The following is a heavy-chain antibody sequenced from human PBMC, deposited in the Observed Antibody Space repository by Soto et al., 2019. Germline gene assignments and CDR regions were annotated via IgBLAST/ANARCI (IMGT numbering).Heavy chain of an antibody. V-gene: IGHV3-30-3*01. Sequence: RRLSCAASGFTFSSYAMHWVRQAPGKGLEWVAVISYDGSNKYYADSVKGRFTISRDNSKNTLYLQMNSLRAGDTAVYYCARGNYDFWSGFRYYGMDVWGQGTTVTVSS. D-gene: IGHD3-3*01. CDR1: GFTFSSYA. J-gene: IGHJ6*02. CDR3: ARGNYDFWSGFRYYGMDV. CDR2: ISYDGSNK.